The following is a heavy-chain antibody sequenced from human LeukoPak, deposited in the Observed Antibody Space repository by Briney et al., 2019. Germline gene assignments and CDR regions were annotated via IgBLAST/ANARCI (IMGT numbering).Heavy chain of an antibody. J-gene: IGHJ4*02. D-gene: IGHD2/OR15-2a*01. CDR1: GNTFNNNG. Sequence: ASVKVSCKAFGNTFNNNGIGRVGQAPGHGNDRVGWINPNSGGTNYVYKVQGRVTMTRDTSISTAYMELSRLRSDDTAVYYCAKSLYVRAVPGGLDNWGQGTLVTVSP. V-gene: IGHV1-2*07. CDR3: AKSLYVRAVPGGLDN. CDR2: INPNSGGT.